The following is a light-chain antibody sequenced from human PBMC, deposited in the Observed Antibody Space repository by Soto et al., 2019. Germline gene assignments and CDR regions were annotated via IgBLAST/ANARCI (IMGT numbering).Light chain of an antibody. Sequence: DIVMTQSPDSLAVSLGERATINCKSSQSVLYSSNNKNYLAWYQQKPGQPPKLLIYWASTRESGVPDRFSGSGSGKDFTLTISSLQAEDVAVYYCQQYSSTLLFTFG. J-gene: IGKJ3*01. CDR3: QQYSSTLLFT. V-gene: IGKV4-1*01. CDR1: QSVLYSSNNKNY. CDR2: WAS.